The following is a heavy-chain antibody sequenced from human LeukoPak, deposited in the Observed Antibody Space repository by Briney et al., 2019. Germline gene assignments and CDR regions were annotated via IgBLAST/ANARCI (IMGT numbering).Heavy chain of an antibody. V-gene: IGHV3-9*01. D-gene: IGHD6-19*01. Sequence: GGSLRLSCAASGFTFDDYAMHWVRQAPGKGLEWVSGISWNSGSIGYADSVKGRFTISRDNAKNSLYLQMNSLRAEDTALYYCAKGKQWLVRGGRFDPWGQGTLVTVSS. CDR2: ISWNSGSI. CDR3: AKGKQWLVRGGRFDP. J-gene: IGHJ5*02. CDR1: GFTFDDYA.